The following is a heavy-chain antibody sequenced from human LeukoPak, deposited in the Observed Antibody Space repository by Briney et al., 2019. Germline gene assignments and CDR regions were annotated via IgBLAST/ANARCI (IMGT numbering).Heavy chain of an antibody. V-gene: IGHV4-59*01. Sequence: SETLSLTCTVSGGSISSYYWSWIRQPPGKGLEWIGYIYYSGSTNYNPSLKSRVTISVDTSKNQFSLKLSSVTAADTAVYYCATISDELEWLLYPYWGQGTLVTVSS. D-gene: IGHD3-3*01. J-gene: IGHJ4*02. CDR2: IYYSGST. CDR1: GGSISSYY. CDR3: ATISDELEWLLYPY.